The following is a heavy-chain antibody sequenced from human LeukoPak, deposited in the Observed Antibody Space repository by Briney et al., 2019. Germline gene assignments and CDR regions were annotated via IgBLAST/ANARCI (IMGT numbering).Heavy chain of an antibody. J-gene: IGHJ5*02. CDR2: IHTSGST. CDR3: ARGTYYYGSGSSYWFDP. D-gene: IGHD3-10*01. V-gene: IGHV4-4*09. Sequence: SETLSLTCTVSGGSISSYYWSWIRQPPGKGLEWIGYIHTSGSTNYNPPLKSRVTISVDTSKNQFSLKLSSVTAADTAVYYCARGTYYYGSGSSYWFDPWGQGTLVTASS. CDR1: GGSISSYY.